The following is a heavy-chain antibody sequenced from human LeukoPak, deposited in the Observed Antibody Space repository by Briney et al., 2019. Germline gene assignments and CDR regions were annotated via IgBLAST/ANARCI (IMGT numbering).Heavy chain of an antibody. CDR1: GFTFSSYA. Sequence: GGSLRLSCAASGFTFSSYAMSWVRQAPGKGLEWVSSISTSGSYMYYADSVKGRFTISRDNAKNSLYLQMNSLRAEDTAVFYCARDLEDYNNYGELGIWGQGTLVTVSS. CDR2: ISTSGSYM. CDR3: ARDLEDYNNYGELGI. V-gene: IGHV3-21*01. J-gene: IGHJ4*02. D-gene: IGHD4-11*01.